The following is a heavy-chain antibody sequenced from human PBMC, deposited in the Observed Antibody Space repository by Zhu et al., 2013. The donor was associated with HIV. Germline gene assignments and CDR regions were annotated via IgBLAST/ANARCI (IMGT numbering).Heavy chain of an antibody. J-gene: IGHJ5*02. V-gene: IGHV4-34*01. CDR2: INHRGTT. CDR1: GGSFIGYH. D-gene: IGHD2-21*01. Sequence: QVQLQQSGAQLLRPSETLSLICAMSGGSFIGYHWNWIRQPPGQGLEWIGEINHRGTTNYSPSLQSRAVISTDASKYVFSLNLTSVTAADTAIYFCARGWIAQGGWFDPWGQGTLVTVSS. CDR3: ARGWIAQGGWFDP.